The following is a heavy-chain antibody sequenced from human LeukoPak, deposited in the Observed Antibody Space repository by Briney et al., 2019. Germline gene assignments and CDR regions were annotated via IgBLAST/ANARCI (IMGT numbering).Heavy chain of an antibody. V-gene: IGHV4-61*02. J-gene: IGHJ4*02. D-gene: IGHD4-11*01. CDR2: IYTSGST. CDR1: GGSISSGSYY. CDR3: AKDAHPTVTTRFDYFDY. Sequence: SETLSLTCTVSGGSISSGSYYWSWIRQPAGKGLEWIGRIYTSGSTNYNPSLKSRVTISVDTSKNQFSLKLSSVTAADTAVYYCAKDAHPTVTTRFDYFDYWGQGTLVTVSS.